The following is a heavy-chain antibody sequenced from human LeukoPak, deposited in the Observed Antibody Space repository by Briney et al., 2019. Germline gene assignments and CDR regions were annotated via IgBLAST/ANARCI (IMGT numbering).Heavy chain of an antibody. CDR3: ASGYSSSWTSYYFDY. CDR1: GFTFSSYA. V-gene: IGHV3-23*01. CDR2: ISGSGGTT. J-gene: IGHJ4*02. D-gene: IGHD6-13*01. Sequence: GGSLRLSCAAAGFTFSSYAMSWVRQAPGKGLEWVSAISGSGGTTYYADSVKGRFTISRDNSKNTLYLQMNSLRAEDTAVYYCASGYSSSWTSYYFDYWGQGTLVTVSS.